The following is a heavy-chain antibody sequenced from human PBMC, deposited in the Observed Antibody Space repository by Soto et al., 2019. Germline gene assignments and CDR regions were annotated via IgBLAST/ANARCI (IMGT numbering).Heavy chain of an antibody. D-gene: IGHD3-3*01. CDR1: GGSISSYY. CDR2: IYYSGST. V-gene: IGHV4-59*01. Sequence: SETLSLTCTVSGGSISSYYWSWIRQPPGKGLEWIGYIYYSGSTNYNPSLKSRVTISVDTSKNQFSLKLSSVTAADTAVYYCARDRTNYDFWSGHYYYGMDVWGQGTTVTVSS. CDR3: ARDRTNYDFWSGHYYYGMDV. J-gene: IGHJ6*02.